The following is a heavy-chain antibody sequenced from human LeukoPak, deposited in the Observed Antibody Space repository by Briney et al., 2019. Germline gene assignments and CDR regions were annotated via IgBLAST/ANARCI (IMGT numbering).Heavy chain of an antibody. J-gene: IGHJ4*02. CDR2: INHSGST. V-gene: IGHV4-34*01. D-gene: IGHD3-22*01. Sequence: SETLSLTCAVYGGSFSGYYWSWIRQPPGKGLEWIGEINHSGSTNYNPSLKSRVTISVDTSKNQFSLKLSSVTAADTAVYYCARGPFRGTMIVVVTVGGFDYWGQGTLVTVSS. CDR3: ARGPFRGTMIVVVTVGGFDY. CDR1: GGSFSGYY.